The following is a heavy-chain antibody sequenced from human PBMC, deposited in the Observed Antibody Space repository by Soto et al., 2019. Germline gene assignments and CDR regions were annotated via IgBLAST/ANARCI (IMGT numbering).Heavy chain of an antibody. CDR3: AKAWNYVTIDY. Sequence: QVPLVESGGGVVQPGRSLRLSCAASGFTFSSYGMHWVRQAPGKGLEWVAVISYDGSNKYYADSVKGRFTISRDNSKNTLYLQMNSLRAEDTAVYYCAKAWNYVTIDYWGQGTLVTVSS. CDR2: ISYDGSNK. CDR1: GFTFSSYG. J-gene: IGHJ4*02. D-gene: IGHD1-7*01. V-gene: IGHV3-30*18.